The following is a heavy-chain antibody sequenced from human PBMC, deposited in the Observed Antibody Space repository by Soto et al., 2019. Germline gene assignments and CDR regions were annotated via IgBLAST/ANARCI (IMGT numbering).Heavy chain of an antibody. Sequence: SLRLSCVASGFSFSSFGIHWVRQAPGKGLEWVGVISSDGQTTYYANSVKGRFTISRDNSKNTLYLQMDSLRPEDTAVYYCAKEIAVAGDLDYWGHGTPAPVYS. CDR3: AKEIAVAGDLDY. CDR1: GFSFSSFG. J-gene: IGHJ4*01. CDR2: ISSDGQTT. D-gene: IGHD6-19*01. V-gene: IGHV3-30*18.